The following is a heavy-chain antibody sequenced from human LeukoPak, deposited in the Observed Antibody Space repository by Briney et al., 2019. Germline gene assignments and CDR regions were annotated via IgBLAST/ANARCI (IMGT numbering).Heavy chain of an antibody. CDR3: TRGYYYDSSGPKIPFDY. J-gene: IGHJ4*02. V-gene: IGHV3-74*01. CDR1: GFTFSSYS. D-gene: IGHD3-22*01. CDR2: IKSDGSST. Sequence: PGGSLRLSCAASGFTFSSYSMNWVRQVPGKGLVWVSRIKSDGSSTTYADSVKGRFTISRDNAKNTLYLQMNSLRAEDTAVYYCTRGYYYDSSGPKIPFDYWGQGTLVTVSS.